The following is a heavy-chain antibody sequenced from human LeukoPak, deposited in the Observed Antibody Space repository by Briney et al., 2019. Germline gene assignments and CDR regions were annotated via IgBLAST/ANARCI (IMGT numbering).Heavy chain of an antibody. V-gene: IGHV3-48*01. CDR1: AFTFNNYW. CDR3: ARDKAGNMDV. J-gene: IGHJ6*03. Sequence: GGSLRLSCAASAFTFNNYWMNWVRQAPGKGLEWVSYISSSSSAIYYADSVKGRFTISRDNAKNSLYLQMNSLRAEDTAVYYCARDKAGNMDVWGKGTTVTVSS. CDR2: ISSSSSAI.